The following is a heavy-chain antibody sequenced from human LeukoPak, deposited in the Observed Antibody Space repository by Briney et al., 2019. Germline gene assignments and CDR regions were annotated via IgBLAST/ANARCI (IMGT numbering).Heavy chain of an antibody. J-gene: IGHJ4*02. D-gene: IGHD6-19*01. CDR3: ARDGVNSDWPPHF. CDR2: ISHSGST. Sequence: SETLSLTCAVYGGSFSGYYWSWIRQPPGKGLEWIGEISHSGSTNYNPSFKSRVTMSVDTSRNQFSLKLSSVTAADTAVYYCARDGVNSDWPPHFWGQGTLVTVSS. V-gene: IGHV4-34*01. CDR1: GGSFSGYY.